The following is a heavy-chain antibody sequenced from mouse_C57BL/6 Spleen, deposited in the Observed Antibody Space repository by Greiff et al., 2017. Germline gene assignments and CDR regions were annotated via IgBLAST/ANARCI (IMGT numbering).Heavy chain of an antibody. D-gene: IGHD1-1*01. CDR2: IRLKSDNYAT. J-gene: IGHJ4*01. V-gene: IGHV6-3*01. CDR1: GFTFSNYW. CDR3: TGRGLLLRYYAMDY. Sequence: EVQLQQSGGGLVQPGGSMKLSCVASGFTFSNYWMNWVRQSPEKGLEWVAQIRLKSDNYATHYAESVKGRFTISRDDSKSSVYLQMNNLRAEDTGIYYCTGRGLLLRYYAMDYWGQGTSVTVSS.